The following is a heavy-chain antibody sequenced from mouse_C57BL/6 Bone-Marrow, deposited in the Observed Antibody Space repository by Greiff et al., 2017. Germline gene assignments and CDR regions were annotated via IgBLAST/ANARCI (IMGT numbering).Heavy chain of an antibody. Sequence: QVQLQQSGAELVRPGTSVKVSCKASGYAFTNYLIEWVKQRPGQGLEWIGVINPGSGGTNYNEKFKGKATLTADKSSSTAYMQLSSLTSEDSAVYFCARDDGRVDFDYWGQGTTLTVSS. CDR2: INPGSGGT. J-gene: IGHJ2*01. V-gene: IGHV1-54*01. CDR3: ARDDGRVDFDY. D-gene: IGHD1-1*01. CDR1: GYAFTNYL.